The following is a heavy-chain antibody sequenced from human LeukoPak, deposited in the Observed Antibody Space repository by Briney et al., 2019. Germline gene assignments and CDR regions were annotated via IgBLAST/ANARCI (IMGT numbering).Heavy chain of an antibody. V-gene: IGHV1-46*01. CDR2: INPSGGST. Sequence: ASVKVSCKASGYTFTSYYMHWVRQAPGQGLEWMGIINPSGGSTSYAQKFQGRVTMTRDTSTSTVYMELSSLRSEDTAVYYCAREGGSGSYKGDAFDIWGQGTMVTVSS. J-gene: IGHJ3*02. CDR3: AREGGSGSYKGDAFDI. D-gene: IGHD1-26*01. CDR1: GYTFTSYY.